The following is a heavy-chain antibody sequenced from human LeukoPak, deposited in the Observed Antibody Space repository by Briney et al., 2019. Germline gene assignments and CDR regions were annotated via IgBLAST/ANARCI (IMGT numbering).Heavy chain of an antibody. CDR3: ARDFEVGQQLVDAFDI. Sequence: SETLSLTCTVSGGSISSYYWSWIRQPAGKGLEWIGRIYTSGSTNYNPSLKSRVTMSVDTSKNQFSLKLSSVTAADTAVYYCARDFEVGQQLVDAFDIWGQGTMVTVSS. J-gene: IGHJ3*02. CDR1: GGSISSYY. V-gene: IGHV4-4*07. D-gene: IGHD6-13*01. CDR2: IYTSGST.